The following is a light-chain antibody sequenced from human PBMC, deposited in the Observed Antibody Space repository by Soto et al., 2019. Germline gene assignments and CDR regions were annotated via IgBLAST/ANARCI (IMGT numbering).Light chain of an antibody. J-gene: IGKJ4*01. CDR1: QDISNY. CDR2: DAS. CDR3: QQYGNLPLT. V-gene: IGKV1-33*01. Sequence: DIQMTQSPSSLSASVGDRVTITCQASQDISNYLNWYKQKPGKAPKLLIYDASNLETGVPSRFSGRESGTDFPFTISSRQPEDISTYYCQQYGNLPLTFGGGTKVEI.